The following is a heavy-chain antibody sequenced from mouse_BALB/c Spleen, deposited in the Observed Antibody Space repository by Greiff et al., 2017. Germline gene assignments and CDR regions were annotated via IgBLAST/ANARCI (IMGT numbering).Heavy chain of an antibody. CDR3: ARDGIYYGNYLAWFAY. V-gene: IGHV5-6-5*01. J-gene: IGHJ3*01. CDR1: GFTFSSYA. Sequence: EVKLMESGGGLVKPGGSLKLSCAASGFTFSSYAMSWVRQTPEKRLEWVASISSGGSTYYPDSVKGRFTISRDNARNILYLQMSSLRSEDTAMYYCARDGIYYGNYLAWFAYWGQGTLVTVSA. D-gene: IGHD2-1*01. CDR2: ISSGGST.